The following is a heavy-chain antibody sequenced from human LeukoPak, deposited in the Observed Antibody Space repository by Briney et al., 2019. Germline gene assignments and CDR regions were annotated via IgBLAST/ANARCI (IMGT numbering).Heavy chain of an antibody. V-gene: IGHV1-2*02. J-gene: IGHJ5*02. CDR1: GYTFTGYY. D-gene: IGHD5-18*01. Sequence: ASVKDSCKASGYTFTGYYIHGVRQAPGQGVEWVGWINTNSGGTNYAQRFQGRVTMTRDTSISTAYMELSGLRSNDTAGYYCARDTAMVTYWFDPSSQGSLVTVSS. CDR2: INTNSGGT. CDR3: ARDTAMVTYWFDP.